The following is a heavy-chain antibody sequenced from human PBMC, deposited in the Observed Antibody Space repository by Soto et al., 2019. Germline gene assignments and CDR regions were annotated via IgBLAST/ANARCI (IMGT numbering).Heavy chain of an antibody. CDR3: ARSQVGRPLDV. D-gene: IGHD1-26*01. Sequence: XPVKVASKASRYPLTNFYLHWLRQAPGQGLEWMGIINPSGGSTTYPQKFQCRVTMTRDTSTSTVHMELITLRSEDTAVYYCARSQVGRPLDVWGPGTTVTFSS. CDR1: RYPLTNFY. J-gene: IGHJ6*02. CDR2: INPSGGST. V-gene: IGHV1-46*01.